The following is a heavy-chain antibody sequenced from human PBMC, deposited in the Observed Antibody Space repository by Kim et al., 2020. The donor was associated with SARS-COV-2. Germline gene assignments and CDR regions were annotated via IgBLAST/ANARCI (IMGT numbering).Heavy chain of an antibody. CDR3: ARGDGGTGPLHYYYYYGMDV. CDR2: ISYDGSNK. Sequence: GGSLRLSCAASGFTFSSYAMHWVRQAPGKGLEWVAVISYDGSNKYYADSVKGLFTISRDNSKNTLYLQMNSLRAEDTAVYYCARGDGGTGPLHYYYYYGMDVWGQGTTVTVSS. CDR1: GFTFSSYA. J-gene: IGHJ6*02. V-gene: IGHV3-30-3*01. D-gene: IGHD3-16*01.